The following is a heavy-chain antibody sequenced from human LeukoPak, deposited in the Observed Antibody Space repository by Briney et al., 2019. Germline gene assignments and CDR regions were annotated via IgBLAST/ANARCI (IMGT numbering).Heavy chain of an antibody. V-gene: IGHV3-23*01. CDR3: AKSSSSWYYYYYMDV. J-gene: IGHJ6*03. Sequence: GGSLRLSCAASGFTFSSYEMNWVRQAPGKGLEWVSAISGSGGSTYYADSVKGRFTISRDNSKNTLYLQMNSLRAEDTAVYYCAKSSSSWYYYYYMDVWGKGTTVTVSS. CDR1: GFTFSSYE. CDR2: ISGSGGST. D-gene: IGHD6-13*01.